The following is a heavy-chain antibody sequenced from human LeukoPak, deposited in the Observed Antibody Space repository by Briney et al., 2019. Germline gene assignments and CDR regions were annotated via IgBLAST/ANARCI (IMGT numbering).Heavy chain of an antibody. CDR3: ARRPIGASGWFDP. D-gene: IGHD3-16*01. CDR2: IYPGDSDT. CDR1: GYSFTNYW. Sequence: GESLKISCKGSGYSFTNYWIGWVRQMPGKGLECMGIIYPGDSDTRYGPSFQGQVTISVDKSISTAYLQWSSLKTSDTAMYYCARRPIGASGWFDPWGQGTLVTVSS. V-gene: IGHV5-51*01. J-gene: IGHJ5*02.